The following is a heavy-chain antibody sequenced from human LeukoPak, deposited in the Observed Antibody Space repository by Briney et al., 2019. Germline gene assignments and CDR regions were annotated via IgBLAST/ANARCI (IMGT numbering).Heavy chain of an antibody. V-gene: IGHV3-9*01. CDR2: ISWNSGSI. CDR3: AKDLYSSSWYYFDY. CDR1: GFTFDDYA. J-gene: IGHJ4*02. Sequence: GGSLRLSCAASGFTFDDYAMHWVRQAPGEGLEWVSGISWNSGSIGYADSVKGRFTISRDNAKNSLYLQMNSLRAEDTALYYCAKDLYSSSWYYFDYWGQGTLVTVSS. D-gene: IGHD6-13*01.